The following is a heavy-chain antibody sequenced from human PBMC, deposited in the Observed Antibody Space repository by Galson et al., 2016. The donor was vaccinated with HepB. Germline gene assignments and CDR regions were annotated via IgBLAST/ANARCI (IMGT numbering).Heavy chain of an antibody. CDR3: ARDSDTSGLHWYFDL. J-gene: IGHJ2*01. CDR2: IWSNGNNK. Sequence: SLRLSCAASGFIFSNYGMHWVRQSAGKGLEWVADIWSNGNNKYYADSVRGRFSVSRDQAKNTLYMQMNSLRAEDAAVYYCARDSDTSGLHWYFDLWGRGTLVTVSS. CDR1: GFIFSNYG. D-gene: IGHD3-22*01. V-gene: IGHV3-33*08.